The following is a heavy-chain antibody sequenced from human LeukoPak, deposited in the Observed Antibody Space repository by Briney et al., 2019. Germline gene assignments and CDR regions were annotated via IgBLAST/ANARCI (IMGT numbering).Heavy chain of an antibody. CDR3: ARETVTTYYYYGMDV. CDR2: IWYDGSNK. Sequence: GGSLRLSCAASGFTFSSYAMSWVRQAPGKGLEWVAVIWYDGSNKYYADSVKGRFTISRDNSKNTLYLQMNSLRAEDTAVYYCARETVTTYYYYGMDVWGQGTTVTVSS. CDR1: GFTFSSYA. V-gene: IGHV3-33*08. D-gene: IGHD4-11*01. J-gene: IGHJ6*02.